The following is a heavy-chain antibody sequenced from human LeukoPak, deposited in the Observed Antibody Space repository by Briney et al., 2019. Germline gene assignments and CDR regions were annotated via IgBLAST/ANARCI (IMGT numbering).Heavy chain of an antibody. Sequence: GGSLRLSCAASGFNLGDYGMSWVRQAPGKGLEWVSAINWNGGGTGYADSVKGRFTISRDNAKNSLYLQMNSLRAEDTALYYCARGSGNSPFDYWGQGTLVTVSS. J-gene: IGHJ4*02. CDR3: ARGSGNSPFDY. V-gene: IGHV3-20*04. CDR1: GFNLGDYG. CDR2: INWNGGGT. D-gene: IGHD4-23*01.